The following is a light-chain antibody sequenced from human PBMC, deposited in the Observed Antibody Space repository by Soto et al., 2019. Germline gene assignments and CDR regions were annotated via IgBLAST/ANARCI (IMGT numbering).Light chain of an antibody. CDR1: QGIASY. CDR3: QQLNSYPLT. Sequence: QLTQSPSSLSASVGDRVTITCRASQGIASYLAWYQQKPGQDPNLLIYAASTLQSGVPSRFSGSGSGTDFTLTISSLQPEDFATYYCQQLNSYPLTCGGGTKVEI. V-gene: IGKV1-9*01. CDR2: AAS. J-gene: IGKJ4*01.